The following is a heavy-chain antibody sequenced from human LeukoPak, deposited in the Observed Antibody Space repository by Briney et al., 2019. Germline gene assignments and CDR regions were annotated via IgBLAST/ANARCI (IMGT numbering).Heavy chain of an antibody. CDR1: GGSISSTSYY. J-gene: IGHJ6*03. CDR3: ARVPRSYYYYYYMDV. Sequence: SETLSLTCTVSGGSISSTSYYWGWIRQPPGKGLEWIASIYYSGSTYDNPSLKSRVTVSVDTSKNQFSLKLNSVTAADTAVYYCARVPRSYYYYYYMDVWGKGTTVTVSS. V-gene: IGHV4-39*07. CDR2: IYYSGST.